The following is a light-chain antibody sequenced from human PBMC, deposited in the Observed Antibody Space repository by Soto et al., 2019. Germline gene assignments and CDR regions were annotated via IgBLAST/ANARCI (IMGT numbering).Light chain of an antibody. Sequence: EVVMTQSPATLSVSPGERATLSCRASQSISSDLAWYQQKPGQGPRLLIYSASTRATGIPARISGSGSETEFTLTISSLQSEDFAVYYCHQYHYWSRHSFGGGTKVDTK. CDR1: QSISSD. CDR2: SAS. J-gene: IGKJ4*01. V-gene: IGKV3-15*01. CDR3: HQYHYWSRHS.